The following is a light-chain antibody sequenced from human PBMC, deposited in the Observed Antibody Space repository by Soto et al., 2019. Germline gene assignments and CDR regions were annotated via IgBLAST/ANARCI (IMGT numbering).Light chain of an antibody. Sequence: QSVLTQPPSVSGAPGQRVTISCSGSSSNIGAGYDIHWYQQLPGTAPKLLIFDNSDRPSGVPERFSVSKSGTSASLALTGLRAEDEDDYYCQSYDSSLGAWVFGGGTKVTVL. CDR3: QSYDSSLGAWV. CDR1: SSNIGAGYD. J-gene: IGLJ3*02. V-gene: IGLV1-40*01. CDR2: DNS.